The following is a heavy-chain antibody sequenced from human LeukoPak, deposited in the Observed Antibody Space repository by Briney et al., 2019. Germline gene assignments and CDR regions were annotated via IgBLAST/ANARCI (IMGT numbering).Heavy chain of an antibody. J-gene: IGHJ4*02. CDR2: INGGGDAT. CDR1: GFTFNNNA. CDR3: ARRDYYDSSGYSPLFDY. V-gene: IGHV3-23*01. D-gene: IGHD3-22*01. Sequence: GGSLRLSCATSGFTFNNNAMSWVRQAPGRGLEWVSAINGGGDATEYADSVKGRFTISRDNSKNTLYLQMYSLRPDDTAVYYCARRDYYDSSGYSPLFDYWGQGTLVTVSS.